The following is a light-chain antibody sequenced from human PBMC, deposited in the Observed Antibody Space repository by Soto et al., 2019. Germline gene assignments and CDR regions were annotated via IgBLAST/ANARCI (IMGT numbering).Light chain of an antibody. CDR1: QSVSSN. CDR3: QQRRSWPIP. V-gene: IGKV3-11*01. J-gene: IGKJ5*01. CDR2: GAS. Sequence: IVLTLSPGTLSLNQGERATLSCRASQSVSSNLAWYQQKPGQAPRLLIYGASTRATGIPARFSGSGSGTDFTLTISSLEPEDFAVYYCQQRRSWPIPFGQVTRLEIK.